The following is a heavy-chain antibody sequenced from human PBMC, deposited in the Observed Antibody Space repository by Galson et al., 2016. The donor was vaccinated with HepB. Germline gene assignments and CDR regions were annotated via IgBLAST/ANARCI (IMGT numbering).Heavy chain of an antibody. Sequence: QSGAEVKKPGESLKISCKGSGYTFTSDWITWVRQMSGKGLEWMGRIDPKDSYTNYSPSFRGQVTISADTSINTAHLQWSSLQASDTAMYYCARLPTGKGTGFYYGMDVWGQGTTVTVSS. CDR2: IDPKDSYT. D-gene: IGHD1-14*01. CDR3: ARLPTGKGTGFYYGMDV. V-gene: IGHV5-10-1*04. J-gene: IGHJ6*02. CDR1: GYTFTSDW.